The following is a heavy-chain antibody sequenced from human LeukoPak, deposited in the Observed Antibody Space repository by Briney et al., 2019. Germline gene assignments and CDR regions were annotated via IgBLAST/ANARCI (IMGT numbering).Heavy chain of an antibody. J-gene: IGHJ4*02. CDR1: GFTFSSYE. D-gene: IGHD5-12*01. V-gene: IGHV3-48*03. Sequence: QPGGSLGLSCTASGFTFSSYEMNWVRQASGKRLEWVADISSGGGTMYYADSVKGRFTISRDNAGNSLFLQMNSLRAEDTAVYYCARNSGHDVYDYWGQGTLVTVSS. CDR3: ARNSGHDVYDY. CDR2: ISSGGGTM.